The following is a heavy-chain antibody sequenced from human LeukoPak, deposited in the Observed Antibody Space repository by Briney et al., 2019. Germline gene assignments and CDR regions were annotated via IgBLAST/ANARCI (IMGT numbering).Heavy chain of an antibody. V-gene: IGHV3-48*03. J-gene: IGHJ4*02. CDR3: ARDGYWYPFYFDY. D-gene: IGHD2-8*02. CDR2: ISGSAGTK. CDR1: GFTFSSYE. Sequence: GGSLRLSCAASGFTFSSYEMNWVRQAPGKGLEWVSYISGSAGTKYYADSVKGRFTISRDNAKNSLFLQMNSLRAEDTAVYYCARDGYWYPFYFDYWGQGTLVTASS.